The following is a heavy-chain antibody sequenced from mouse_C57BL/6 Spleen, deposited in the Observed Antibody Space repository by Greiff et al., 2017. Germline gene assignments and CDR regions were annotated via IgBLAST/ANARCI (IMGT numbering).Heavy chain of an antibody. CDR1: GYTFTSYW. Sequence: QVQLQQPGAELVRPGSSVKLSCKASGYTFTSYWMDWVKQRPGQGLEWIGNIYPSDSETHYNQKFKDKATLTVDKSSSTAYMQLSSLTSEDSAVYYCARATGPYYFDDGGQGTTLTVSS. V-gene: IGHV1-61*01. D-gene: IGHD4-1*01. J-gene: IGHJ2*01. CDR2: IYPSDSET. CDR3: ARATGPYYFDD.